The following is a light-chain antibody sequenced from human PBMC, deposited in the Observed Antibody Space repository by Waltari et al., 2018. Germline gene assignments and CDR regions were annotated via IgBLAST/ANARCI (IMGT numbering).Light chain of an antibody. J-gene: IGKJ3*01. CDR3: QYTLA. CDR1: QTISNN. V-gene: IGKV1-39*01. CDR2: GAS. Sequence: DIQMTQSPSSLSASVGDRVTITCRTSQTISNNLNWYQQKPGEAPKLLIYGASNLQSGVSSRFSGSGSGTDFTLTISSLQPEDFATYYCQYTLAFGPGTKVDIK.